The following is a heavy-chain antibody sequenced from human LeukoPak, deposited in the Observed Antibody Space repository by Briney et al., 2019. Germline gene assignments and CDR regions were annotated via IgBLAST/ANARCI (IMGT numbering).Heavy chain of an antibody. CDR2: IYLGDSET. CDR3: ARHPSYTSGWPLDY. D-gene: IGHD6-19*01. CDR1: GYSSTSSW. Sequence: GESLKISCKGSGYSSTSSWIGWVRPMPGKGLDWMGIIYLGDSETRYSPSFQGQVTISADKSINTAYLQWSSLKASDTAMYYCARHPSYTSGWPLDYWGQGTLVIVSS. J-gene: IGHJ4*02. V-gene: IGHV5-51*01.